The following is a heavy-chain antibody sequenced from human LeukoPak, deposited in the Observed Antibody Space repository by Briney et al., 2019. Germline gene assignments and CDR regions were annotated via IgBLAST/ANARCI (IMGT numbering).Heavy chain of an antibody. CDR1: GFTVSSNY. Sequence: QPGGSLRLSCAASGFTVSSNYMSWVRQAPGKGLEWVSVIYSGGSTYYADSVKGRFTISRDNSKNTLYLQMNSLRAEDTAVYYCARDSYYYDSSGYDDAFYIWGQGTMVTVSS. V-gene: IGHV3-53*01. D-gene: IGHD3-22*01. J-gene: IGHJ3*02. CDR2: IYSGGST. CDR3: ARDSYYYDSSGYDDAFYI.